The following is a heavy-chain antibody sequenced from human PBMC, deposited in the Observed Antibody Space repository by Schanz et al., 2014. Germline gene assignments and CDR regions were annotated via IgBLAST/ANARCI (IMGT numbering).Heavy chain of an antibody. D-gene: IGHD3-10*01. CDR1: GYTFTTYY. CDR2: INPTGGST. J-gene: IGHJ4*02. Sequence: QVQLVQSGAEVKKPGASVKVYCKASGYTFTTYYLHWVRQAPGQGLECMGIINPTGGSTTYAEKLLGRGTMTSDASASTVYMEISRLRSEDMAVYYCVRAPHYGSGRHLDYWGQGTLVTVSS. CDR3: VRAPHYGSGRHLDY. V-gene: IGHV1-46*03.